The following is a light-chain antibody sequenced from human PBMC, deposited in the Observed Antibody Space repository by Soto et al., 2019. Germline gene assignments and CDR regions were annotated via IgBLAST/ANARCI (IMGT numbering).Light chain of an antibody. Sequence: EIVLTQSPGTLSLSPGERASLSCRASESVRSSQFAWYQHKPGQAPRLPIYSASSRATGIPDRFSGSGSGTDFTLTISRLEPEDFAVYYCQQYENSPPYTFGQGTKVDIK. CDR2: SAS. CDR1: ESVRSSQ. J-gene: IGKJ2*01. CDR3: QQYENSPPYT. V-gene: IGKV3-20*01.